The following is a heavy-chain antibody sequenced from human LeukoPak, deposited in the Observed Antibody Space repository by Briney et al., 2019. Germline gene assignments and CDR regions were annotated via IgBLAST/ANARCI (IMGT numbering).Heavy chain of an antibody. V-gene: IGHV4-39*01. Sequence: SETLSLTCTVSGGSISSSSYYWGWIRQPPGKGLEWIGSIYYSGSTYYNPSLKSRVTISVDTSKNQFSLKLSSVTAADTAVYYCARGRQWSSGCNFDIWGQGTMVTVSS. CDR2: IYYSGST. CDR1: GGSISSSSYY. J-gene: IGHJ3*02. D-gene: IGHD6-19*01. CDR3: ARGRQWSSGCNFDI.